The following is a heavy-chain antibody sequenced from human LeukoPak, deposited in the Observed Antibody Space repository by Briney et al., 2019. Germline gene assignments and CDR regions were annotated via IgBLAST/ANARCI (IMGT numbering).Heavy chain of an antibody. V-gene: IGHV3-74*01. CDR2: INSDGSST. D-gene: IGHD5-12*01. J-gene: IGHJ2*01. CDR1: GFTFSSYW. CDR3: ARDGYSGYEWYFDL. Sequence: PGGSLRLSCAASGFTFSSYWMHWVRQAPGKGLVWVSRINSDGSSTSYADSVKGRFTISRDNSKNTLYLQMNSLRAEDTAVYYCARDGYSGYEWYFDLWGRGTLVTVSS.